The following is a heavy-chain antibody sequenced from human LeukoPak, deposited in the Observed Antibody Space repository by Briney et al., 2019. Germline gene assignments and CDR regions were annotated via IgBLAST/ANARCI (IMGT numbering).Heavy chain of an antibody. V-gene: IGHV3-23*01. CDR3: AKDSSPHYYDSSGYEDY. D-gene: IGHD3-22*01. CDR1: GFTLSSYA. CDR2: ISGSGGST. Sequence: GGSLRLSCVATGFTLSSYAMSWVRQAPGKGVEWVSAISGSGGSTYYADSVKGRFTISRDNSKNTLYLQMNSLRAEDTAVYYCAKDSSPHYYDSSGYEDYWGQGTLVTVSS. J-gene: IGHJ4*02.